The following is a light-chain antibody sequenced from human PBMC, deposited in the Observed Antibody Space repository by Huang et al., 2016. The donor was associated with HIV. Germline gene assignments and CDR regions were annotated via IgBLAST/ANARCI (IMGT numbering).Light chain of an antibody. CDR3: QQDGSLPVT. CDR2: DAS. V-gene: IGKV3-20*01. Sequence: EIVLTQSPGTVSLSPGARATLSCRDSQRVSSNYLAWYQQKPGQAPRLVIHDASSRATDISDRFSASGSGTDFTLTISRLDPEDFSVYSCQQDGSLPVTFGGGTKVEIK. J-gene: IGKJ4*01. CDR1: QRVSSNY.